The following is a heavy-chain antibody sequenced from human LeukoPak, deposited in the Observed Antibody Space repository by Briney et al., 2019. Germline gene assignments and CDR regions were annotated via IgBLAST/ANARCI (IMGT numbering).Heavy chain of an antibody. CDR1: GGSFSGYY. Sequence: SETLSLTCAVYGGSFSGYYWSWIRQPPWKGLEWIGEINQSGSTNYNPSLKSRVTISVDTSKNQFSLKLSSVIAADTAVYYCASLGSGSYSRKNWYFDLWGRGTLVTVSS. D-gene: IGHD3-10*01. CDR3: ASLGSGSYSRKNWYFDL. V-gene: IGHV4-34*01. CDR2: INQSGST. J-gene: IGHJ2*01.